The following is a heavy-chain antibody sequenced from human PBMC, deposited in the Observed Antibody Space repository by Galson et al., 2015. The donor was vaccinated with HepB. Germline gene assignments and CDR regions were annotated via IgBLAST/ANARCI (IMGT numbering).Heavy chain of an antibody. D-gene: IGHD3-3*01. CDR1: GFTFTSYA. J-gene: IGHJ4*02. Sequence: SLRLSCAASGFTFTSYARHWVRQAPGKGLEWVAVIPYEGTNKDYADSVKGRFTISRDNSKNTLYLQMSSLRGEDTAVYYCARDTLRYDYAFWSVCPDYWGQGTLVTVSS. V-gene: IGHV3-30*04. CDR2: IPYEGTNK. CDR3: ARDTLRYDYAFWSVCPDY.